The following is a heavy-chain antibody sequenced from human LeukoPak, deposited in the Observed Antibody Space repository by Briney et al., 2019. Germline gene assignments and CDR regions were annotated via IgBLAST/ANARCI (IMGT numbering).Heavy chain of an antibody. CDR3: ARQLDYGGNSDWSNWFDP. J-gene: IGHJ5*02. CDR2: ISSSSSYI. D-gene: IGHD4-23*01. V-gene: IGHV3-21*01. Sequence: GGSLRLSCAASGLTFSSYSMNWVRQAPGKGLEWVSSISSSSSYIYYADSVKGRFTISRDNAKNSLYLQMNSLGAEDTAVYYCARQLDYGGNSDWSNWFDPWGQGTLVTVSS. CDR1: GLTFSSYS.